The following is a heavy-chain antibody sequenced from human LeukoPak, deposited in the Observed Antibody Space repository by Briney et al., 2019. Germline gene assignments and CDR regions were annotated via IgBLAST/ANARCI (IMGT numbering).Heavy chain of an antibody. D-gene: IGHD3-10*01. V-gene: IGHV3-15*01. CDR1: GFTFSNAW. J-gene: IGHJ4*02. CDR2: IKSKTDGGTT. Sequence: PGGSLRLTCAASGFTFSNAWMSWVRQAPGKGLEWVGRIKSKTDGGTTDYAAPVKGRFTISRDDSKNTLYLQMNSLKTEDTAVYYCTTGITMVRGVIHLIDYWGQGTLVTVSS. CDR3: TTGITMVRGVIHLIDY.